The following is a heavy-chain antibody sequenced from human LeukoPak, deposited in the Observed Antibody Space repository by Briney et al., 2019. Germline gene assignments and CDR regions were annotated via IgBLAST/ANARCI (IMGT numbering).Heavy chain of an antibody. D-gene: IGHD3-10*01. J-gene: IGHJ3*02. Sequence: GGSLRLSCAAAGFTFSSYWMHWVRQAPGKGLVWVSRINSDGSSTSYADSVKGRFTISRDNAKNTLYLQMNSLRAEDTAVYYCAREITMVRGVTHDAFDIWGQGTMVTVSS. CDR1: GFTFSSYW. CDR3: AREITMVRGVTHDAFDI. CDR2: INSDGSST. V-gene: IGHV3-74*01.